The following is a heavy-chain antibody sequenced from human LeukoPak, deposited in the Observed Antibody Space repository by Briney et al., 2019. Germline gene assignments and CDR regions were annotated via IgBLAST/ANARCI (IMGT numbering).Heavy chain of an antibody. J-gene: IGHJ1*01. CDR2: ISGSGGST. CDR1: GFTFSSYA. Sequence: GGSLRLSCAASGFTFSSYAMTWVRQAPGKGLEWVSVISGSGGSTYYADSVKGRFTISRDNSKNTLYLQMNSLRAEDTAVYYCAKDTGSGSFRYFQHWGQGTLVTVSS. V-gene: IGHV3-23*01. D-gene: IGHD3-10*01. CDR3: AKDTGSGSFRYFQH.